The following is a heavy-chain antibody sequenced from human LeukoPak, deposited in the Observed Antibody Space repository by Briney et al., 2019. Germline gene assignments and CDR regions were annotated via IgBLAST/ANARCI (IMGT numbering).Heavy chain of an antibody. Sequence: GASVKVSCKASGYTFTGYYMHWVQQAPGQGLEWMGWINPNSGGTNYAQKFQGRVTMTRDTSISTAYMELSRLRSDDTAVYYCARPRGKSYYDSSGYGDWGQGTLVTVSS. D-gene: IGHD3-22*01. J-gene: IGHJ4*02. CDR3: ARPRGKSYYDSSGYGD. V-gene: IGHV1-2*02. CDR1: GYTFTGYY. CDR2: INPNSGGT.